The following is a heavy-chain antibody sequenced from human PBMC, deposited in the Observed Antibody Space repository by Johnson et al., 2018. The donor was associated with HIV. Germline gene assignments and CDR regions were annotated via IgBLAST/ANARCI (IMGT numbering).Heavy chain of an antibody. D-gene: IGHD1-26*01. J-gene: IGHJ3*01. CDR1: GFTFSSYG. Sequence: QVQLVESGGVVVQPGRSLRLSCAASGFTFSSYGMHWVRQAPGKGLEWVAVIRYDGSNKYYADSVKGRFTISRDNSKNTLYLQMNSLRVEDTAVYYCAKGPWDLPHAFDGWGQGTMVTVSS. V-gene: IGHV3-33*06. CDR2: IRYDGSNK. CDR3: AKGPWDLPHAFDG.